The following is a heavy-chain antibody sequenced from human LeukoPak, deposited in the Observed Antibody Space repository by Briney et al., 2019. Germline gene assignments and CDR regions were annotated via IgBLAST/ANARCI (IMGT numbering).Heavy chain of an antibody. CDR2: IRYDGSNK. D-gene: IGHD6-13*01. J-gene: IGHJ4*02. CDR3: AKDLTAAAGFDY. Sequence: GGSLRLSCAASGFTFSSYGMHWVRQAPGKGLEWVAFIRYDGSNKYYADSVKGRFTISRDNSKNTLYLQMNSLRAEDTAVYYCAKDLTAAAGFDYWGQGTLVTVSS. CDR1: GFTFSSYG. V-gene: IGHV3-30*02.